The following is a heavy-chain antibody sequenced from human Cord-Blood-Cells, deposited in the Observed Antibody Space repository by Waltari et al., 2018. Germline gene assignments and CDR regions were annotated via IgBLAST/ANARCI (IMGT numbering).Heavy chain of an antibody. Sequence: QVQLVESGGGVVQPGGSLRLSCAASGFTFSSSGMHWVRPAPGKGLEWVAFIRYDGSNKYYADSVKGRFTISRDNSKNTLYLQMNSLRAEDTAVYYCAKDSRKANWNYAGDAFDIWGQGTMVTVSS. CDR1: GFTFSSSG. CDR2: IRYDGSNK. V-gene: IGHV3-30*02. CDR3: AKDSRKANWNYAGDAFDI. D-gene: IGHD1-7*01. J-gene: IGHJ3*02.